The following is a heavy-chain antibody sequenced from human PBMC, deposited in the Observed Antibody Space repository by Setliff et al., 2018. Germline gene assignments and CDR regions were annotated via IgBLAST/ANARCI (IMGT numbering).Heavy chain of an antibody. CDR2: IYPDDSDA. D-gene: IGHD3-3*01. CDR1: GYTFSNYW. CDR3: ARQAIFGSDAFDI. J-gene: IGHJ3*02. Sequence: PGESLKISCKSSGYTFSNYWIGWVRQMPGKGLEWMGIIYPDDSDARHSPSFRGQVTISVDKSISTAYLQWSSLKASDTAMYYCARQAIFGSDAFDIWGQGTMVTVSS. V-gene: IGHV5-51*01.